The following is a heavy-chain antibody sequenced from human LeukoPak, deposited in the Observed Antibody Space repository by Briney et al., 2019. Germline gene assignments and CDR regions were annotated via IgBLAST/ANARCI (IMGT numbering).Heavy chain of an antibody. J-gene: IGHJ6*03. CDR3: ARVPGIAAAGAYYYYYMDV. V-gene: IGHV1-8*01. CDR2: MNPNSGNT. Sequence: ASVKVSCKASRYTFTSYDINWVRQATGQGLEWMGWMNPNSGNTGYAQKFQGRVTMTRNTSISTAYMELSSLRSEDTAVYYCARVPGIAAAGAYYYYYMDVWGKGTTVTISS. D-gene: IGHD6-13*01. CDR1: RYTFTSYD.